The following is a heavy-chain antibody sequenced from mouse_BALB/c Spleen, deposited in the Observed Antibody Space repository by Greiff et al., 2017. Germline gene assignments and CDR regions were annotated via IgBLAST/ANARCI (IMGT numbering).Heavy chain of an antibody. D-gene: IGHD2-4*01. V-gene: IGHV1S81*02. J-gene: IGHJ3*01. CDR2: INPSNGGT. Sequence: VQLVESGAELVKPGASVKLSCKASGYTFTSYYMYWVKQRPGQGLEWIGEINPSNGGTNFNEKFKSKATLTVDKSSSTAYMQLSSLTSEDSAVYYCTRSADYDWFAYWGQGTLVTVSA. CDR1: GYTFTSYY. CDR3: TRSADYDWFAY.